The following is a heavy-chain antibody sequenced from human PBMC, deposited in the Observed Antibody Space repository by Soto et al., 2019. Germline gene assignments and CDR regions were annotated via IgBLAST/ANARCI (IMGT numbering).Heavy chain of an antibody. CDR3: ARVRMVRGANGTFDI. J-gene: IGHJ3*02. CDR1: GGSISSYY. Sequence: PSETLSLTCTVSGGSISSYYWSWIRQPPGKGLEWIGYIYYSGSTNYNPSLKSRVTISVDTSKNQFSLKLSSVTAADTAVYYCARVRMVRGANGTFDIWGQGTMVTVS. D-gene: IGHD3-10*01. V-gene: IGHV4-59*08. CDR2: IYYSGST.